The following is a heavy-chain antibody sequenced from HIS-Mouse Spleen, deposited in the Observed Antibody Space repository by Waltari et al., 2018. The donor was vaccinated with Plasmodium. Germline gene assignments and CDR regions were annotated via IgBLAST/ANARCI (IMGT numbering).Heavy chain of an antibody. J-gene: IGHJ4*02. D-gene: IGHD3-16*01. CDR1: GFTFSSYG. V-gene: IGHV3-30*18. CDR2: ISYDGRNK. Sequence: QVQLVESGGGVVQPGRSLRLSCAASGFTFSSYGMHWVRQAPGKGLEWVAGISYDGRNKYYADSVKGRFTISRDNSKNTLYLQMNSLRAEDTAVYYCAKAQGVINFDYWGQGTLVTVSS. CDR3: AKAQGVINFDY.